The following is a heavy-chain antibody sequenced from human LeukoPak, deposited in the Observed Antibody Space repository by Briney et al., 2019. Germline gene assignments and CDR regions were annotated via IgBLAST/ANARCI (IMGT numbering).Heavy chain of an antibody. V-gene: IGHV3-53*01. CDR3: AKDSTYYYGSGSSRSFDY. J-gene: IGHJ4*02. CDR2: IYSGGST. Sequence: GGSLRLSCAASGFTVSSNYMSWVRQAPGKGLEWVSVIYSGGSTYYADSVKGRFTISRDNSKNTLYLQMNSLRAEDTAVYYCAKDSTYYYGSGSSRSFDYWGQGTLVTVSS. D-gene: IGHD3-10*01. CDR1: GFTVSSNY.